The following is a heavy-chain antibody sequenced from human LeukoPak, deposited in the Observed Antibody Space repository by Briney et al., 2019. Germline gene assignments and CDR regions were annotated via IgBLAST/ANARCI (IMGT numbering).Heavy chain of an antibody. Sequence: ASVKVSCKVSGYTFTSYGISWVRQAPGQGLEWMGWISPYNGHTNYAQPFQGRVTMTTDTSTNTAYMDVRSLTSDDTALYFCARDRSSGSDYGDYWGQGTLVTVSS. CDR3: ARDRSSGSDYGDY. D-gene: IGHD1-26*01. CDR1: GYTFTSYG. J-gene: IGHJ4*02. V-gene: IGHV1-18*01. CDR2: ISPYNGHT.